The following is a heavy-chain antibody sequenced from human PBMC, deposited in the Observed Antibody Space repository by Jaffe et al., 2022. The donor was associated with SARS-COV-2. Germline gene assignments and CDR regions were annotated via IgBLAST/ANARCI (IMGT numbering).Heavy chain of an antibody. D-gene: IGHD4-17*01. Sequence: EVQLVESGGGLVKPGGSLRLSCAASGFTFSNAWMSWVRQAPGKGLEWVGRIKSKTDGGTTDYAAPVKGRFTISRDDSKNTLYLQMNTLKTEDTAVYYCTTAQTTVTTRGDFWYFDLWGRGTLVTVSS. J-gene: IGHJ2*01. CDR1: GFTFSNAW. CDR3: TTAQTTVTTRGDFWYFDL. CDR2: IKSKTDGGTT. V-gene: IGHV3-15*01.